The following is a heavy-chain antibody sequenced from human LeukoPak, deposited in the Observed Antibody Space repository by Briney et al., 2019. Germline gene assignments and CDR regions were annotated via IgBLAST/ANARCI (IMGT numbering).Heavy chain of an antibody. Sequence: PGGSLRLSCAASGFTFSSYWMSWVRQAPGKGLEWVANIKQDGSEKYYVDSVKGRFTISRDNAKISLYLQMNSLRAEDTAVYYWGKTSRSPPGGYNFYYRDVGGKGPRAPVP. J-gene: IGHJ6*03. CDR3: GKTSRSPPGGYNFYYRDV. CDR2: IKQDGSEK. V-gene: IGHV3-7*01. D-gene: IGHD1/OR15-1a*01. CDR1: GFTFSSYW.